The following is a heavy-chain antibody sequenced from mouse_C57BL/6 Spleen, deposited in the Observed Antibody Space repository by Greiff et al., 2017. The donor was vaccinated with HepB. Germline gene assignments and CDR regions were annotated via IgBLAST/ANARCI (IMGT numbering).Heavy chain of an antibody. J-gene: IGHJ3*01. D-gene: IGHD1-1*01. V-gene: IGHV5-4*01. CDR2: ISDGGSYT. CDR1: GFTFSSYA. Sequence: EVKLMESGGGLVKPGGSLKLSCAASGFTFSSYAMSWVRQTPEKRLEWVATISDGGSYTYYPDNVKGRFTISRDNAKNNPYLQMSHLKSEDTAMYYCAREGGYYYGRAWFAYWGQGTLVTVSA. CDR3: AREGGYYYGRAWFAY.